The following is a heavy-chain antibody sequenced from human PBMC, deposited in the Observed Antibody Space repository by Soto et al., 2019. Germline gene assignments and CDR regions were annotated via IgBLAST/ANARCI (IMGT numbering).Heavy chain of an antibody. CDR3: ARGPGSWYYYYMDV. V-gene: IGHV1-8*01. CDR2: MNPNSGNT. CDR1: GYTFTSYD. J-gene: IGHJ6*03. D-gene: IGHD6-13*01. Sequence: QVQLVQSGAEVKKPGASVKVSCKASGYTFTSYDINWVRQATGQGLEWMGWMNPNSGNTGYAQKLQGRVTITRNTSISTAYMELSSLRSEDTAVYYCARGPGSWYYYYMDVWGKGTTVTVSS.